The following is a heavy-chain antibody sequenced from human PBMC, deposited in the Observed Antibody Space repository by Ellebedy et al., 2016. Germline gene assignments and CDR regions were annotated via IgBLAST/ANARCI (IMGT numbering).Heavy chain of an antibody. CDR1: GFSVSNTY. D-gene: IGHD5-12*01. J-gene: IGHJ4*02. V-gene: IGHV3-53*01. CDR2: IYIGGST. CDR3: VTPGGYVGAFDQ. Sequence: GGSLRLSCAVSGFSVSNTYMGWVRQAPGKGLDWGSVIYIGGSTYYVDSVKGRFTISSDNSKNTLFLQMSSLRAEDTAVYYCVTPGGYVGAFDQWGQGTLVSVSS.